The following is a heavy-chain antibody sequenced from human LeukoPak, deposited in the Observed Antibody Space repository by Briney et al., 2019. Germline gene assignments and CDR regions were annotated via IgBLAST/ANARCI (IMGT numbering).Heavy chain of an antibody. CDR2: INHSGST. Sequence: SETLSLTCAVYGGSFSGYYWSWIRQPPGKGLEWIGEINHSGSTNYNPSLKSRVTISVDTSKNQFSLKLSSVTAADTAVYYCARGISSPYSSSWYWFDPWGQGTLVTVSS. D-gene: IGHD6-13*01. CDR1: GGSFSGYY. V-gene: IGHV4-34*01. J-gene: IGHJ5*02. CDR3: ARGISSPYSSSWYWFDP.